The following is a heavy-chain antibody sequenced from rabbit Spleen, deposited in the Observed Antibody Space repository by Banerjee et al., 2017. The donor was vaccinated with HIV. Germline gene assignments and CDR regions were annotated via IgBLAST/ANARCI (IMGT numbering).Heavy chain of an antibody. CDR1: GIDFSSYYY. D-gene: IGHD4-2*01. J-gene: IGHJ3*01. Sequence: QSLEESGGDLVKPGGTLTLTCKASGIDFSSYYYMCWVRQAPGKGLEWIACIYTGSSGNTYYASWAKGRFTISKTSSTTVTLQVTSLTAADAATYFCARDDSGSIHRLDLWGQGTLVTVS. CDR2: IYTGSSGNT. V-gene: IGHV1S40*01. CDR3: ARDDSGSIHRLDL.